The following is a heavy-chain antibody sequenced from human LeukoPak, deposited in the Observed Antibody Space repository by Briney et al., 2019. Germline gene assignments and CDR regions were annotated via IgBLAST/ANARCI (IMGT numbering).Heavy chain of an antibody. CDR3: AGQLGRSCHSY. D-gene: IGHD3-22*01. CDR2: ISSYANYI. J-gene: IGHJ4*02. CDR1: GFTFSSYT. V-gene: IGHV3-21*06. Sequence: GGSLRLSCEASGFTFSSYTLNWVRQAPGKGLEWVSSISSYANYIDYADSVKGRFTISRDSAKNSLYLQMNSLRGEDTAVYYCAGQLGRSCHSYWGQGTLVTVSS.